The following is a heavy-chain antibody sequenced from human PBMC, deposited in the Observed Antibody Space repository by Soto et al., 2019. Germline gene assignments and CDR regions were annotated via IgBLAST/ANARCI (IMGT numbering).Heavy chain of an antibody. CDR3: ARDKITGLFDY. D-gene: IGHD2-8*02. Sequence: QVQLQQWGAGLLKPSETLSLTCAVYGGSFSGYYWTWIRQPPGTGLEWIGEINHSGSTNYNPSLKSRVTISVDSSTKQFSLKLTSVTAADTAVYYCARDKITGLFDYWGQGTLVTVSS. CDR2: INHSGST. CDR1: GGSFSGYY. V-gene: IGHV4-34*01. J-gene: IGHJ4*02.